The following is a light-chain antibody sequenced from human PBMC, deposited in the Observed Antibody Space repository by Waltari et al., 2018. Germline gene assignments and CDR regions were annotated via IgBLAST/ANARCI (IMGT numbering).Light chain of an antibody. CDR1: SRDGGFYDF. V-gene: IGLV2-14*01. CDR2: KVN. J-gene: IGLJ3*02. CDR3: SSYTRRSYWV. Sequence: QSALTQPASVSGSPGQSIPISCTGTSRDGGFYDFVSWFQQPPGKAPKVMIYKVNNRPSGVSNRFSGSKSANTASLTISGLQAEDEADYYCSSYTRRSYWVFGGGTQLTVL.